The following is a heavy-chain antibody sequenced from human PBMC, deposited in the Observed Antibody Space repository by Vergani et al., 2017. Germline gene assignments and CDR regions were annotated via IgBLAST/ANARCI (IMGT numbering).Heavy chain of an antibody. D-gene: IGHD3-3*01. Sequence: QVQLVESGGGLVKPGGSLRLSCAASGFTFSDYYMSWIRQAPGKGPEWVSYISSSGSTIYYADAVKGRFTISRDNAENSLDLQMNSLRADDTAVYYCARVRGGWSDYFDYWGQGTLVTVSS. CDR1: GFTFSDYY. V-gene: IGHV3-11*04. CDR2: ISSSGSTI. CDR3: ARVRGGWSDYFDY. J-gene: IGHJ4*02.